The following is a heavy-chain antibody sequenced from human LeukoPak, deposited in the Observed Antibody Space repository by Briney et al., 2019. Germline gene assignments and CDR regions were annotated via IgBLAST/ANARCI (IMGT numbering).Heavy chain of an antibody. D-gene: IGHD6-19*01. Sequence: GGSLRLSCVASGFSFSNHGMHWVRQARGKGLEWVSVIASDGGAKFYADSVKGRFTLSRDNPKNRFFLQMNLLTVEDTAIYYCAREATWGQWYFDHWGQGTPVTVSS. CDR1: GFSFSNHG. CDR3: AREATWGQWYFDH. CDR2: IASDGGAK. J-gene: IGHJ4*02. V-gene: IGHV3-30*03.